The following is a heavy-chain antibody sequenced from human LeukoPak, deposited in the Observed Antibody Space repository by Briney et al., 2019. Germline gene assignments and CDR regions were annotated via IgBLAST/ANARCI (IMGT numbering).Heavy chain of an antibody. CDR3: ATSGYDTSPEY. Sequence: PSETLSLTCTASGGSISSSSYYWGWIRQPPGKGLEWIGSIYYSGSTYYNPSLKSRVTISVDTSKNQFSLKLSSVTAADTAVYYCATSGYDTSPEYWGQGTLVTVSS. J-gene: IGHJ4*02. CDR2: IYYSGST. V-gene: IGHV4-39*01. D-gene: IGHD5-12*01. CDR1: GGSISSSSYY.